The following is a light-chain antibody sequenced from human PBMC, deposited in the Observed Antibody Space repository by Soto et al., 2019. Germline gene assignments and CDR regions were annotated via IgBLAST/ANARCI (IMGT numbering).Light chain of an antibody. CDR2: GAS. V-gene: IGKV3-20*01. CDR1: QSVSSSY. CDR3: QQYSSSPPKYT. J-gene: IGKJ2*01. Sequence: EIVWTQSPGTLSLSPGERATLSCRASQSVSSSYLSWYQQKLGQAPRLLIYGASSRATGIPDRFNGSGSGTDFTLTISRLEPEDFAVYYCQQYSSSPPKYTFGQGTKLEIK.